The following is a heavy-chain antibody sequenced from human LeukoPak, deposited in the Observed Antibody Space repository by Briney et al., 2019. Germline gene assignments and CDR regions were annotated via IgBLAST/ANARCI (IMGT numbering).Heavy chain of an antibody. V-gene: IGHV4-59*01. D-gene: IGHD5-18*01. CDR3: ARGGYSHGYILFNY. CDR1: GGSISSYY. J-gene: IGHJ4*02. CDR2: IYNSGST. Sequence: SETLSLICSVSGGSISSYYWSWIRQPPGKGLEWIGYIYNSGSTNYNPALKSRVSISVDTSRNQFSLNLNSVTAADTAMYYCARGGYSHGYILFNYWGQGTRAIVSS.